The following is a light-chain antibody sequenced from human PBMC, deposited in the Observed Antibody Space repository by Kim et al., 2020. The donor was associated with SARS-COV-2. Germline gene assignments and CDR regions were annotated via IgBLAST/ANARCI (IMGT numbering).Light chain of an antibody. CDR2: KDS. CDR3: QAWDSSTGVV. CDR1: KLGDKY. V-gene: IGLV3-1*01. J-gene: IGLJ2*01. Sequence: SYELTQPPSVSVSPGQTASITCSGNKLGDKYASWYQQKSGQSPLLVIYKDSQRPSEIPERFSGSNSGNTATLTISGTQAMDEADYYCQAWDSSTGVVFGG.